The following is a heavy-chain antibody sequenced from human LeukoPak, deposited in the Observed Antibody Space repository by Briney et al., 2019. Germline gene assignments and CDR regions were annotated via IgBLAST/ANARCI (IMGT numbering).Heavy chain of an antibody. CDR3: AKDLVRGSYYGVGY. CDR1: GFTVSSNY. J-gene: IGHJ4*02. Sequence: GSLRLSCAASGFTVSSNYMSWVRLAPGKGLEWVANIKQDGSERYYVDSVRGRFSISRDNSKNSLYLQMNSLRAEDTAVCYCAKDLVRGSYYGVGYWGQGTLVTVSS. CDR2: IKQDGSER. V-gene: IGHV3-7*01. D-gene: IGHD1-26*01.